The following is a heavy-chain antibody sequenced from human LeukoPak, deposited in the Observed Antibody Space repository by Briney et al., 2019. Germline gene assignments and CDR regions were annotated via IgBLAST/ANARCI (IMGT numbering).Heavy chain of an antibody. CDR3: ARGAKYYYDSSGRPLDWPVRPRYFDY. CDR1: GYTFTSYG. CDR2: ISAYNGNT. D-gene: IGHD3-22*01. J-gene: IGHJ4*02. V-gene: IGHV1-18*01. Sequence: ASVKASCKASGYTFTSYGISWVPQAPGQELECMGGISAYNGNTNYTQKLQGRVTMTTDTSTSRAYMELRSLRSDDTAVYYCARGAKYYYDSSGRPLDWPVRPRYFDYWGQGTLVTVSS.